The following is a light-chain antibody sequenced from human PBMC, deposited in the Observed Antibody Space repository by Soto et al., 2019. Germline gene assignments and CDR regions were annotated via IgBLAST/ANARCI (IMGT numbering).Light chain of an antibody. V-gene: IGKV1-5*01. J-gene: IGKJ1*01. CDR3: QEYNLYTWT. Sequence: DIQMTQSPSTLSASVGDRVTITCRASQSISTWLAWYQQKPGKAPKLLIYDASSLESGVPSRFSGSGSGTEFTITISSLQPDDFETYYCQEYNLYTWTFGPATTVDIK. CDR1: QSISTW. CDR2: DAS.